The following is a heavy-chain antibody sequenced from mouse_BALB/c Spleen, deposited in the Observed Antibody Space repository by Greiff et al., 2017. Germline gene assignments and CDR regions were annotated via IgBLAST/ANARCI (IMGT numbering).Heavy chain of an antibody. CDR3: ASPVSGYAMDY. J-gene: IGHJ4*01. CDR1: GFTFSSFG. V-gene: IGHV5-17*02. CDR2: ISSGSSTI. Sequence: EVKLVESGGGLVQPGGSRKLSCAASGFTFSSFGMHWVRQAPEKGLEWVAYISSGSSTIYYADTVKGRFTISRDNPKNTLFLQMTSLRSEDTAMYYCASPVSGYAMDYWGQGTSVTVSS. D-gene: IGHD2-10*02.